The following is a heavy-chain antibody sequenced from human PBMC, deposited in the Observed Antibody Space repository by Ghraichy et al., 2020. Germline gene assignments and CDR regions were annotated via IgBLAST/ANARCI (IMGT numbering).Heavy chain of an antibody. J-gene: IGHJ4*02. CDR2: IYYSGST. V-gene: IGHV4-39*02. CDR3: AREYCSAGSCFSGN. Sequence: SETLSLTRTVSGGSIKSSSHYWGWIRQPPGKGLEWIGNIYYSGSTYYNPSLQSRVAISIDTSKNQFSLKLSSVTATDTAMYYCAREYCSAGSCFSGNWGQGALVTVSS. CDR1: GGSIKSSSHY. D-gene: IGHD2-15*01.